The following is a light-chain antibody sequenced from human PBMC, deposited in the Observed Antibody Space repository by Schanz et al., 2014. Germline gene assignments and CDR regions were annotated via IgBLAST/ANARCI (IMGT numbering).Light chain of an antibody. CDR2: DVS. V-gene: IGLV2-11*01. CDR3: SSYTSSSTLV. CDR1: SSDVGDYNY. J-gene: IGLJ1*01. Sequence: QSALTQPRSVSGSPGQSVTISCTGTSSDVGDYNYVSWYQQHPGKAPKLMIYDVSKRPSGVPDRFSGSKSGNTASLTISGLQAEDEADYYCSSYTSSSTLVFGTGTKLTV.